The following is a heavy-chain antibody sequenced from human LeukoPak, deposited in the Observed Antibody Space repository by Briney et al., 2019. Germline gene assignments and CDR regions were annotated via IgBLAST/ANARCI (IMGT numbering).Heavy chain of an antibody. CDR2: INPNSGDT. CDR1: GYTFTGYY. J-gene: IGHJ4*02. V-gene: IGHV1-2*06. D-gene: IGHD2-21*02. CDR3: ARDYCGGDCFPDY. Sequence: ASVKVSCKASGYTFTGYYVHWVRQAPGQGLEWVGRINPNSGDTNYAQKFQGRVTMTRDTSISTAYMELSRLRSDDTAVYYCARDYCGGDCFPDYWGQGTLVTVSS.